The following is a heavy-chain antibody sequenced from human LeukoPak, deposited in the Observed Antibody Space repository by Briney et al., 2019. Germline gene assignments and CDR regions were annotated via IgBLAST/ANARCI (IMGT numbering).Heavy chain of an antibody. CDR1: GYSFTSYC. J-gene: IGHJ3*01. CDR2: IYPGDSGP. CDR3: GMSGDRVPLQDDVFDV. V-gene: IGHV5-51*01. Sequence: GESLKISCKVSGYSFTSYCIGWGRQMPGKGLEWMGIIYPGDSGPTYSPSFQGQVTISVDNSINTAYLQWSSLQASDTAMYYCGMSGDRVPLQDDVFDVWGQGTMVTVST. D-gene: IGHD1-26*01.